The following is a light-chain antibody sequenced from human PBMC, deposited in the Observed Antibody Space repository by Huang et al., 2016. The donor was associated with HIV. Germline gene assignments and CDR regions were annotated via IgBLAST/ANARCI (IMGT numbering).Light chain of an antibody. CDR3: QQYNNWPPEET. J-gene: IGKJ3*01. CDR1: QSVSSN. V-gene: IGKV3-15*01. CDR2: GAS. Sequence: EIVMTQSPATLSVSPGERATLSCRASQSVSSNLAWYQQKPGQAPRLLLYGASTRATGIPARFSGSGSGTEFTLTISSLQSEDFAVYYCQQYNNWPPEETFGPGTKVDIK.